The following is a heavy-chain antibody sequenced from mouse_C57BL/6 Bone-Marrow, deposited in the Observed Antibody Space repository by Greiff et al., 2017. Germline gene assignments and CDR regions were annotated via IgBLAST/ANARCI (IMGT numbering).Heavy chain of an antibody. V-gene: IGHV1-72*01. CDR2: IDPNSGGT. Sequence: QVQLKESGAELVKPGASVKLSCKASGYTFTSYWMHWVKQRPGRGLEWIGRIDPNSGGTKYNEKFKSKATLTVDKPSSTAYMQLSSLTSEDSAVYYCARESWDVNYFDYWGQGTTLTVSS. J-gene: IGHJ2*01. CDR1: GYTFTSYW. D-gene: IGHD4-1*01. CDR3: ARESWDVNYFDY.